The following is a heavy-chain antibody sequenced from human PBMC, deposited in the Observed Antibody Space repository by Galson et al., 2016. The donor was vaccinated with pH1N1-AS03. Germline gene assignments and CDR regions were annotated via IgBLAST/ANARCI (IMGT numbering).Heavy chain of an antibody. V-gene: IGHV3-48*02. CDR3: ARIVTMSDFDS. J-gene: IGHJ4*02. CDR2: ISSRGDSI. Sequence: SLRLSCAASGFTFSYYSMSWVRQAPGKGLEWVSYISSRGDSIYYADSVKGRFSISKDNAKESLYLQMNSLRDEDTGVDYCARIVTMSDFDSWGQGTLVTVSS. CDR1: GFTFSYYS. D-gene: IGHD2-21*02.